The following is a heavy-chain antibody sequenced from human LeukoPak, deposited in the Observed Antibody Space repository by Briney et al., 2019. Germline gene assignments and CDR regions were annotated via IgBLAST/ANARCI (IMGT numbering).Heavy chain of an antibody. D-gene: IGHD3-9*01. CDR2: INPNSGGT. CDR3: ARQLFDWLLFPLDP. V-gene: IGHV1-2*02. Sequence: ASVKISCKACGYTFTGYYMHWVRQAPGQGLEWMGWINPNSGGTNYAQKFQGRVTMTRDTSISTAYMELSRLRSDDTAVYYCARQLFDWLLFPLDPWGQGTLVTVSS. CDR1: GYTFTGYY. J-gene: IGHJ5*02.